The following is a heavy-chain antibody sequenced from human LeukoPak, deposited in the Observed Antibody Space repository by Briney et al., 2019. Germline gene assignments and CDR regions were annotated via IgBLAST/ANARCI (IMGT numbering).Heavy chain of an antibody. D-gene: IGHD2-21*02. V-gene: IGHV1-18*01. J-gene: IGHJ3*02. CDR2: IGAYNGNT. CDR1: GYTFTSYG. Sequence: ASVKVSCKASGYTFTSYGISWVRQAPGQGLEWMGWIGAYNGNTNYAQKLQGRVTMTTDTSTSIAYMELRSLRSDDTAVYYCARWGAAHSTEIDAFDIWGQGTMVTVSS. CDR3: ARWGAAHSTEIDAFDI.